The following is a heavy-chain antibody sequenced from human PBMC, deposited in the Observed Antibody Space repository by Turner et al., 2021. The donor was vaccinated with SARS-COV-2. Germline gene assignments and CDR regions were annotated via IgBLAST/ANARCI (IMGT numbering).Heavy chain of an antibody. J-gene: IGHJ6*03. Sequence: QVQLVESGGGVVQPGRSLRLSCAASGFTFSSYGMHWVRQAPGKGLEWKAVISSDGSNKYYADSVKGRFTISRDNSKNTLYLQMSSLRAEDTAVYYCAKCGYQYYHYYYMDVWGKGTTVTVS. D-gene: IGHD6-25*01. CDR1: GFTFSSYG. V-gene: IGHV3-30*18. CDR2: ISSDGSNK. CDR3: AKCGYQYYHYYYMDV.